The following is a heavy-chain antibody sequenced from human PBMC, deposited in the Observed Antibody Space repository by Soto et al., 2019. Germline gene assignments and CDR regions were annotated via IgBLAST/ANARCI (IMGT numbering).Heavy chain of an antibody. J-gene: IGHJ5*02. V-gene: IGHV4-59*12. CDR3: ARERFGDLNWFNP. Sequence: SETLSLTCSVSGGSMSEYFWSWIRQSPGKGLEWIGYIYYLGSTDYNPSLKSRVTISVDTSKNQFSLKLSSVTAADTAVYYCARERFGDLNWFNPWGQGTLVTVSS. D-gene: IGHD3-10*01. CDR1: GGSMSEYF. CDR2: IYYLGST.